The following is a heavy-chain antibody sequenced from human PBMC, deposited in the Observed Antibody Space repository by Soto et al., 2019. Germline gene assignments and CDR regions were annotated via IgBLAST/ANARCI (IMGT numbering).Heavy chain of an antibody. D-gene: IGHD1-7*01. Sequence: EVQLVESGGGLVQPGGSVRLSRAASGFTFSSYWMHWVRQAPGKGLMWVSRIHNDGSTTRYADSVKGRFTISRDNAKNTLYLQMSSLRVEDTAVYYCARDNWNSYWGQGTLVTVSS. CDR1: GFTFSSYW. CDR2: IHNDGSTT. CDR3: ARDNWNSY. V-gene: IGHV3-74*01. J-gene: IGHJ4*01.